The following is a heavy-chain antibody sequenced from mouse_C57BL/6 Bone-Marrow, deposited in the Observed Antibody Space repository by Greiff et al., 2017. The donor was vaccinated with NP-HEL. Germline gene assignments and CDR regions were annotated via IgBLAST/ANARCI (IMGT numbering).Heavy chain of an antibody. Sequence: EVKVVESGGGLVQPGGSLKLSCAASGFTFSDYYMYWVRQTPEKRLEWVAYISNGGGSTYYPDTVKGRFTISRDNAKNTLYLQRSRPKAEDTVMYYGARHYYNYPFDYWGQGTTLTVSS. CDR1: GFTFSDYY. J-gene: IGHJ2*01. V-gene: IGHV5-12*01. CDR3: ARHYYNYPFDY. CDR2: ISNGGGST. D-gene: IGHD1-3*01.